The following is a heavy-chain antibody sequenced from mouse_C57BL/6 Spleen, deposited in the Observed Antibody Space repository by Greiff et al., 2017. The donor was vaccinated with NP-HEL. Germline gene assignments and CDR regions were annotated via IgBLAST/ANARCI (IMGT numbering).Heavy chain of an antibody. D-gene: IGHD1-1*01. V-gene: IGHV1S81*02. J-gene: IGHJ2*01. CDR2: TNPTNGRT. Sequence: QVQLQQPGAELVKAGASVKMSCKASGCTFTCYWMHWVKQRLGQGLEWFAETNPTNGRTYYNEKFKSKATLTVDKSSSTAYMLLSGPTFEDSAVYYCARIKKIVATYFDYWGQGTTLTVSS. CDR3: ARIKKIVATYFDY. CDR1: GCTFTCYW.